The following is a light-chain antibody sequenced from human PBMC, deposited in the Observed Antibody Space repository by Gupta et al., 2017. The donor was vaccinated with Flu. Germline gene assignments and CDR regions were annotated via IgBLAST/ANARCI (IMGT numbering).Light chain of an antibody. J-gene: IGLJ3*02. CDR3: QVWYPSSENRV. CDR1: DIRTNM. CDR2: DDS. V-gene: IGLV3-21*03. Sequence: GKNAKSTGGGNDIRTNMFHWYQQKPSRAPGLVVNDDSDRPSGVPDRFSGTNCGITATLTITRVEAGDEADYYCQVWYPSSENRVFGGGTKLTVL.